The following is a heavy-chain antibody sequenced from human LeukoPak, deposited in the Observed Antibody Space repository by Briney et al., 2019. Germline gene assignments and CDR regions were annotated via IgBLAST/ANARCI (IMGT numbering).Heavy chain of an antibody. CDR2: INPNSGGT. CDR1: GYTFTGYY. J-gene: IGHJ4*02. D-gene: IGHD4-17*01. Sequence: ASVKVSCKASGYTFTGYYMHWVRQAPGQGLEWMGWINPNSGGTNYAQKFQGRVTMTRDASISTAYMELSRLRSDDTAVYYCARDPRRYGDYSPLGYWGQGTLVTVSS. CDR3: ARDPRRYGDYSPLGY. V-gene: IGHV1-2*02.